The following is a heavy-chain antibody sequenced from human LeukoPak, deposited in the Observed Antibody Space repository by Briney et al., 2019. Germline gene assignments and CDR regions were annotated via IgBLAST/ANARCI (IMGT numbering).Heavy chain of an antibody. V-gene: IGHV4-34*01. Sequence: PSETLSLTCAVYGGSFSGYYWSWIRQPPGKGLEWIGEINHSGSTNYNPSLKSRVTISVDTSKNQFSLKLSSVTAADTAVYYCARARIAVAGTSAFDIWGQGTMVTVSS. D-gene: IGHD6-19*01. J-gene: IGHJ3*02. CDR1: GGSFSGYY. CDR2: INHSGST. CDR3: ARARIAVAGTSAFDI.